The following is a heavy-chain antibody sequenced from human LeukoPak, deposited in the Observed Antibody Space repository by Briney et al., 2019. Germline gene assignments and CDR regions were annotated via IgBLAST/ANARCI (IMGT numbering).Heavy chain of an antibody. CDR1: GGSFSGYY. Sequence: PSETLSLTCAVYGGSFSGYYWSWIRQPPGKGLEWIGEINHSGSTNYNPSLKSRVTISVDTSKNQFSLQLNSVTPEDTAVYYCARGDGTDRGYYYYYMDVWGKGTTVTVSS. D-gene: IGHD1-14*01. J-gene: IGHJ6*03. V-gene: IGHV4-34*01. CDR2: INHSGST. CDR3: ARGDGTDRGYYYYYMDV.